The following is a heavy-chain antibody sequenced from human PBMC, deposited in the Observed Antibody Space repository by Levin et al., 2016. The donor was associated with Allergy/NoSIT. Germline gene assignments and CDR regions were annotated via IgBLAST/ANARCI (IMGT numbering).Heavy chain of an antibody. CDR2: IYYSGST. D-gene: IGHD2-2*01. V-gene: IGHV4-39*01. J-gene: IGHJ4*02. Sequence: GSLRLSCTVSGGSISSSSYYWGWIRQPPGKGLEWIGSIYYSGSTYYNPSLKSRVTISVDTSKNQFSLKLSSVTAADTAVYYCARHDCSSTSCYFGRVAVDYWGQGTLVTVSS. CDR1: GGSISSSSYY. CDR3: ARHDCSSTSCYFGRVAVDY.